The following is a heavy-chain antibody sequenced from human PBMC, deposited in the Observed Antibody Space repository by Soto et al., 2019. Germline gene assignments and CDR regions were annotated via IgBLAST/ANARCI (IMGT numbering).Heavy chain of an antibody. CDR2: ISSSSSYI. J-gene: IGHJ6*02. CDR1: GFTFSSYS. Sequence: GGSLRLSCAASGFTFSSYSMNWVRQAPGKGLEWVSSISSSSSYIYYADSVKGRFTISRDSAKNSLYLQMNSLRAEDTAVYYCARDSKCTNGVCYHYYYYGMDLWGQGTTVTVSS. V-gene: IGHV3-21*01. CDR3: ARDSKCTNGVCYHYYYYGMDL. D-gene: IGHD2-8*01.